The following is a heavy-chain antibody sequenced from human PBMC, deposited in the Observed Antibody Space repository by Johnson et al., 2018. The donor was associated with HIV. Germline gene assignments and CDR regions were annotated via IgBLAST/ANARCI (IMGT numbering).Heavy chain of an antibody. Sequence: QMQLVESGGGVVQPGRSLRLSCAASGFTFSSYAMHWVRQAPGKGLEWVAVISYDGSNKYYADSVKGRFTISRDNSKNTLYLQMNSLRAEDTAVYYCAKWKYCSGGYCYHLEHPFIWGKGTMVTVSS. D-gene: IGHD2-15*01. V-gene: IGHV3-30-3*02. CDR1: GFTFSSYA. J-gene: IGHJ3*02. CDR2: ISYDGSNK. CDR3: AKWKYCSGGYCYHLEHPFI.